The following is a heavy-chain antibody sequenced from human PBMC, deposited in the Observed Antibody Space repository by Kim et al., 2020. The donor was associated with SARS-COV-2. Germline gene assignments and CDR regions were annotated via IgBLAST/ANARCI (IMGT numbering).Heavy chain of an antibody. D-gene: IGHD2-21*02. J-gene: IGHJ4*02. V-gene: IGHV3-21*03. Sequence: GGSLRLSCAASGFIFSSFGLNWVRQAPGGALEWVASIDNSGRHIRYGESMEGRVIISRDNARDSLHLQMFSLTVDDTAVYYCARDRATVTMDSWGQGTLVIVSS. CDR2: IDNSGRHI. CDR3: ARDRATVTMDS. CDR1: GFIFSSFG.